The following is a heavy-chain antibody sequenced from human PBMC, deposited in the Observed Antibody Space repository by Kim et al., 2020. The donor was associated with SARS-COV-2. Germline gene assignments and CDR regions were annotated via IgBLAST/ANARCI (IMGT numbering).Heavy chain of an antibody. CDR2: IRNKAYGGTT. Sequence: GGSLRLSCTGSGFTFGDHGMSWVRQAPGKGLEWISFIRNKAYGGTTEYAASVKGRFTISRDDSKSIAYLQMNSLKTDDTAVYYCIRNSFNIWGQGTMVTVSS. CDR3: IRNSFNI. CDR1: GFTFGDHG. J-gene: IGHJ3*02. V-gene: IGHV3-49*04.